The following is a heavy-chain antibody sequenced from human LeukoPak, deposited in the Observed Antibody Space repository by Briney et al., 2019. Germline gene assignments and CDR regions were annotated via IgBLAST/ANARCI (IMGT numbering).Heavy chain of an antibody. CDR3: ATHVRPGAAESYWYFDL. CDR1: GGSTRSYY. V-gene: IGHV4-59*08. CDR2: IYYSGST. Sequence: PPQTLSLTCTVSGGSTRSYYWSWIRQPPGDGLEWIGYIYYSGSTNYNPSLKSRVTISVDTSKNQFSLKLSSVTAADTAVYYCATHVRPGAAESYWYFDLWGRGTLVTVSS. J-gene: IGHJ2*01. D-gene: IGHD2-2*01.